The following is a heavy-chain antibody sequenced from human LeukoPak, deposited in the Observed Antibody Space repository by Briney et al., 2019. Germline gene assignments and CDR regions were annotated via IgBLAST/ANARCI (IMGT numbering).Heavy chain of an antibody. CDR2: IIPILGIA. Sequence: SVKVSCKASGGTFSSYTISWVRQAPGQGLEWMGRIIPILGIANYAQKFQGRVTITADKSTSTAYMELSSLRSEDTAVYYCATLSQGAHQFPFDPWGQGTLVTVSS. D-gene: IGHD2-2*01. J-gene: IGHJ5*02. CDR3: ATLSQGAHQFPFDP. CDR1: GGTFSSYT. V-gene: IGHV1-69*02.